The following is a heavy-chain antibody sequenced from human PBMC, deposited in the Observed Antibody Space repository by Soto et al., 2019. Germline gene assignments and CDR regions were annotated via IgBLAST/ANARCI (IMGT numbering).Heavy chain of an antibody. J-gene: IGHJ4*02. CDR1: GFTFSSYA. CDR3: ARVNEKYYFDY. CDR2: ISYDGRNK. V-gene: IGHV3-30-3*01. Sequence: LRLSWAASGFTFSSYAMHWVRQAPGKGLEWVAVISYDGRNKYYADSVKGRFTISRDNSKNTLYLQMNSLRAEDTAVYYCARVNEKYYFDYWGQGTLVTVSS. D-gene: IGHD1-1*01.